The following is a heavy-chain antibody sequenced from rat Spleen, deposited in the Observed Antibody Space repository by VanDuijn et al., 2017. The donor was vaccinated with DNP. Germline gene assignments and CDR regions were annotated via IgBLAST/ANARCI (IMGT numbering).Heavy chain of an antibody. D-gene: IGHD1-11*01. CDR3: ARWRDWYFDF. CDR1: GFSITSSH. CDR2: ISYSGYT. J-gene: IGHJ1*01. Sequence: EVQLQESGPGLVKPSQSLSLTCSVTGFSITSSHRWNWIRKFPRNKMEWMGYISYSGYTSYNPSLKSRISITRDTSKNQFFLHLNSITTEDTGTYYCARWRDWYFDFWGPGTMVTVSS. V-gene: IGHV3-1*01.